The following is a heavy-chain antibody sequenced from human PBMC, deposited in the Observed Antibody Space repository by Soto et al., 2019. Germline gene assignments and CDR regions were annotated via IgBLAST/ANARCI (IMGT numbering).Heavy chain of an antibody. CDR3: ARDLRYFDWPYY. D-gene: IGHD3-9*01. CDR2: IXXYXVXX. CDR1: GYTFTSYG. V-gene: IGHV1-18*01. J-gene: IGHJ4*02. Sequence: ASVKVPCKASGYTFTSYGISLVRQAPGQGLXGMXXIXXYXVXXXYXXXLQGRVTMTTDTSTSTAYMELRSLRSDDTAVYYCARDLRYFDWPYYWGQGTLVTVSS.